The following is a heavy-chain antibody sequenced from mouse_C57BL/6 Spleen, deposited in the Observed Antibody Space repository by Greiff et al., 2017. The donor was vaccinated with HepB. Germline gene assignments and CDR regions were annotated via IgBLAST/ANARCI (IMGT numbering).Heavy chain of an antibody. CDR3: ARSDYYGSRYWYFDV. CDR2: IDPSDSET. J-gene: IGHJ1*03. Sequence: QVHVKQPGAELVRPGSSVKLSCKASGYTFTSYWMHWVKQRPIQGLEWIGNIDPSDSETHYNQKFMDKATLTVDKSSSTAYMQLSSLTSEDSAVYYCARSDYYGSRYWYFDVWGTGTTVTVAS. V-gene: IGHV1-52*01. D-gene: IGHD1-1*01. CDR1: GYTFTSYW.